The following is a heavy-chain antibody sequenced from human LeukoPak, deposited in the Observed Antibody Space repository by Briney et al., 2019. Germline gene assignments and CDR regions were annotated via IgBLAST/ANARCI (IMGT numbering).Heavy chain of an antibody. CDR2: IYYSGIT. CDR3: ARGESGYDFWSGYADNNWFDP. V-gene: IGHV4-59*01. Sequence: SESLSLTCTVSGGSIGSYYRSWIRQPPGKGLEWIWYIYYSGITNYNPTLKSRVTISVDTAKNQFSRNKSSVSVADTAVYYCARGESGYDFWSGYADNNWFDPWGQGTLVTVSS. D-gene: IGHD3-3*01. CDR1: GGSIGSYY. J-gene: IGHJ5*02.